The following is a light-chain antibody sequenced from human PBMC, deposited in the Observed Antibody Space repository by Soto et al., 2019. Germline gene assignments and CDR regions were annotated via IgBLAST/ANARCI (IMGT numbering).Light chain of an antibody. CDR2: GAS. Sequence: ENVLTQSPGTLSLSPGERATLSCRASQSVSSRNLAWYQQKPGQAPRLLISGASSRATGIPDRFSGSGSGTDFTLTISRVEPEDFAVYYCQQYGSSPPITFGQGTRMEN. J-gene: IGKJ5*01. V-gene: IGKV3-20*01. CDR3: QQYGSSPPIT. CDR1: QSVSSRN.